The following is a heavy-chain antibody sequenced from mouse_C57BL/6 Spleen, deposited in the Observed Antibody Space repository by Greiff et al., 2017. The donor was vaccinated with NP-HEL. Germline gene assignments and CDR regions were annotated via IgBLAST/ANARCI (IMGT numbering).Heavy chain of an antibody. Sequence: QVQLKQPGAELVKPGASVKLSCKASGYTFTSYWMHWVKQRPGRGLEWIGRIDPNSGGTKYNEKFKSKATLTVDTPSSTAYMQLSSLTSEDSAVYYCAPTGNSNYAMDYWGQGTSVTVSS. CDR2: IDPNSGGT. CDR3: APTGNSNYAMDY. D-gene: IGHD4-1*02. J-gene: IGHJ4*01. V-gene: IGHV1-72*01. CDR1: GYTFTSYW.